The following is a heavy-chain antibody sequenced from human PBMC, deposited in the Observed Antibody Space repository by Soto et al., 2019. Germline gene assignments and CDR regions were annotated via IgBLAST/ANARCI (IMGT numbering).Heavy chain of an antibody. CDR3: TRGLGSCSGTWWPNYFDD. D-gene: IGHD2-2*03. CDR2: SRNKAYSYST. J-gene: IGHJ4*02. CDR1: GFTFSDHY. V-gene: IGHV3-72*01. Sequence: EVQLVESGGGLVQPGESLRLSCAASGFTFSDHYMDWVRQAPGKGLEWVGRSRNKAYSYSTEYAASVKGRFTISRDDSNNALCLQMNSLKTEDTAVYYSTRGLGSCSGTWWPNYFDDWGQGTLVAVSS.